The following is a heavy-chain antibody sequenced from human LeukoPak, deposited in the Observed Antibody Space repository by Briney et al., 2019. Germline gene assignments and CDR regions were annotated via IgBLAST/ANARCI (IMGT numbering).Heavy chain of an antibody. D-gene: IGHD3-16*02. V-gene: IGHV3-33*08. CDR1: GFTFSSYS. J-gene: IGHJ6*02. CDR3: ARIYGLYQEAMDV. CDR2: IRYDGSNK. Sequence: PGGSLRLSCAASGFTFSSYSMNWVRQAPGKGLEWVAFIRYDGSNKYYADSVKGRFTISRDNSKNTLYLQMNSLRAEDTAVYYCARIYGLYQEAMDVWGPGITVTVSS.